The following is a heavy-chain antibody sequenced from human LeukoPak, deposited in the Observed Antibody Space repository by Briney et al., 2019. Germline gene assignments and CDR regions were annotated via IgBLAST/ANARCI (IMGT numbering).Heavy chain of an antibody. CDR2: FKSKGDGEAT. Sequence: NPGGPRRLSCAASGFTFPNAGMSGVRKAPGKGLDWVGRFKSKGDGEATDYAAPVKGRFTMSRDDSKAPLYPRMTRLKTQDPAVYFRTTDLGITMIRGVIVFWGQGTLVTVPS. CDR1: GFTFPNAG. D-gene: IGHD3-10*01. CDR3: TTDLGITMIRGVIVF. J-gene: IGHJ4*02. V-gene: IGHV3-15*01.